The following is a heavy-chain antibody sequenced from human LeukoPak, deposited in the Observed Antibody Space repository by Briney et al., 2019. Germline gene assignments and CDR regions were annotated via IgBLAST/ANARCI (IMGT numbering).Heavy chain of an antibody. CDR1: GYTFTGYY. V-gene: IGHV1-2*02. CDR3: ARGVLRYFDWLPFDY. Sequence: GASVKVSCKASGYTFTGYYMHWVRQAPGQGPEWMGWINPNSGGTNYAQKFQGRVTMTRDTSISTAYMELSRLRSDDTAVYYCARGVLRYFDWLPFDYWGQGTLVTVSS. J-gene: IGHJ4*02. D-gene: IGHD3-9*01. CDR2: INPNSGGT.